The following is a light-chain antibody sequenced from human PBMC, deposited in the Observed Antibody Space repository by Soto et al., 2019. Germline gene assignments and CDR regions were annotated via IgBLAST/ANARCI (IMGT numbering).Light chain of an antibody. CDR2: LNSDGSH. Sequence: QPVLTQSPSASASLGASVKLTCTLSSGHSNYAIAWHQQQPEKGPRFLMKLNSDGSHSKGDGIPARFSGSSSGAERYLTICNLQSEEEADYYCQTWVTGIHIFGGGTKLTVL. V-gene: IGLV4-69*01. CDR1: SGHSNYA. J-gene: IGLJ2*01. CDR3: QTWVTGIHI.